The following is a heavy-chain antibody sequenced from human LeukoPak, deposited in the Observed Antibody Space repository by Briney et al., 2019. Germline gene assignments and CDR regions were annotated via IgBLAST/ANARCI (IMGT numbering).Heavy chain of an antibody. CDR3: ARDLESSRGHYYGMDV. CDR2: ISSSSSYI. Sequence: GGSLRLSCAASGFTFSSYSMNWVRQAPGKGLEWVSSISSSSSYIYYADSVKGRFTISRDNAKNSLYLQMNSLRAEDTAVYYCARDLESSRGHYYGMDVWGQGTTVTVSS. J-gene: IGHJ6*02. CDR1: GFTFSSYS. D-gene: IGHD1-1*01. V-gene: IGHV3-21*01.